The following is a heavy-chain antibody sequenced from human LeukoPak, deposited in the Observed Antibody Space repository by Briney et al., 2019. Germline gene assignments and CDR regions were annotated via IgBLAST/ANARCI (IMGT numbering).Heavy chain of an antibody. J-gene: IGHJ6*02. Sequence: TSETLSLTCTVSGGSISSGGYYWSWIRQPPGKGLEWIGEINHSGSTNYNPSLKSRVTISVDTSENQFSLKLSSVTAADTAVYYCAKRTRGIFYGMDVWGQGTTVTVSS. V-gene: IGHV4-39*07. CDR1: GGSISSGGYY. CDR2: INHSGST. CDR3: AKRTRGIFYGMDV. D-gene: IGHD2-2*01.